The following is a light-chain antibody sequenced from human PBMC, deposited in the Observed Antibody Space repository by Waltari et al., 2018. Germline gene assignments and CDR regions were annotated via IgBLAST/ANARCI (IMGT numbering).Light chain of an antibody. CDR3: QSYDSSNQGV. Sequence: NFMLTQPHSVSASPGKTVTISCTRSSGSIASNYVQWDQQRPGSAPTTVIYEDNQRPPGVPDRFSGSIDSSSNSASLTISGLKTEDEADYYCQSYDSSNQGVFGSGTKVTVL. J-gene: IGLJ6*01. V-gene: IGLV6-57*03. CDR1: SGSIASNY. CDR2: EDN.